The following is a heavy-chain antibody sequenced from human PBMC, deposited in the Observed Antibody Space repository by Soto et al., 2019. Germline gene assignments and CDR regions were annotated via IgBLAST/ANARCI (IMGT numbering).Heavy chain of an antibody. CDR2: IIPVFGAA. CDR3: ARQEIRSTWYHAWFDP. Sequence: QVQLVQSGAEVKKPGSSVKVSCKASGGTFTSYAISWVRQVPGQGLEWMGGIIPVFGAAHYAQRFQGRVTISADDSTSKAYMELSSLRSDDTAVYYCARQEIRSTWYHAWFDPWGQGTLVTVSS. D-gene: IGHD6-13*01. CDR1: GGTFTSYA. V-gene: IGHV1-69*12. J-gene: IGHJ5*02.